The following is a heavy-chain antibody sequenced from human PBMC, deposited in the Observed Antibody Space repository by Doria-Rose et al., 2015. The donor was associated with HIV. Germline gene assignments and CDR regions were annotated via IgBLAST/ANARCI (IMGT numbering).Heavy chain of an antibody. CDR1: GVSLSSPGMG. Sequence: QESGPVLVKPTETLTLTCTVSGVSLSSPGMGVSWIRQPPGKALEWLANIFSDDARSNKTSLKSRLTISRGTSKSQVVLTMTDMDPVDTATYYCARIKSSRWYHKYYFDFWGQGTLVIVSA. CDR2: IFSDDAR. V-gene: IGHV2-26*01. D-gene: IGHD6-13*01. J-gene: IGHJ4*02. CDR3: ARIKSSRWYHKYYFDF.